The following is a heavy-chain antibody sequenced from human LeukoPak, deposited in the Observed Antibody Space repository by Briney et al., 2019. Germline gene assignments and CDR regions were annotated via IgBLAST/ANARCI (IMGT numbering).Heavy chain of an antibody. V-gene: IGHV4-39*02. D-gene: IGHD5-12*01. CDR1: GGSISSSSYY. Sequence: SETLSLTCTVSGGSISSSSYYWGWIRQPPGKGLEWIGSIYYSGSTYYNPSLKSRVTISVDTSKNQFSLKLSSVTAADTAVYYCARDPDLRRGYDGEGYWGQGTLDTVSS. CDR2: IYYSGST. CDR3: ARDPDLRRGYDGEGY. J-gene: IGHJ4*02.